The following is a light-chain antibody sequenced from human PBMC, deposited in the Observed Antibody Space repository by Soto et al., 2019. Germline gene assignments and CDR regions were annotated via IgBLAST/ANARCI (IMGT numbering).Light chain of an antibody. V-gene: IGLV1-40*01. CDR3: QSYGGSLSAWV. J-gene: IGLJ3*02. CDR2: GNT. Sequence: QSVLTQPPSVSGTPGQRVTISCTGSTSNIGARYDVHWYQQLPGTAPKLLIYGNTNRPSGVPVRFSGSKSGNSASLAITGLQAEDEADYYCQSYGGSLSAWVFGGGTKLTVL. CDR1: TSNIGARYD.